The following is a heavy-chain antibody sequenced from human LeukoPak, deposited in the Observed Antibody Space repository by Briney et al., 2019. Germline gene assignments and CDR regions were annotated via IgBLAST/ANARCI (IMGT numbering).Heavy chain of an antibody. Sequence: ASVKVSSTASGFTFNTYGISWVRQAPGQGIEWMGWIGTYNGGVNYVQNLQGRVTMTTDTSTSTAYMDLMSLRIDDTAVYYCPRDAQRPRLTPDYWGQGTLVTVSS. CDR3: PRDAQRPRLTPDY. CDR2: IGTYNGGV. J-gene: IGHJ4*02. V-gene: IGHV1-18*01. CDR1: GFTFNTYG. D-gene: IGHD6-25*01.